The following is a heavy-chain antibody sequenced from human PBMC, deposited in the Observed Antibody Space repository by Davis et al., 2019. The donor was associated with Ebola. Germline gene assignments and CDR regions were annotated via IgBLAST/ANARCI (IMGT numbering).Heavy chain of an antibody. J-gene: IGHJ4*02. CDR3: ARDWLEPYYFEY. CDR2: INPNSGDT. CDR1: GYTFTGHY. D-gene: IGHD1-1*01. Sequence: ASVKVSCKASGYTFTGHYMHWVRQAPGQGLEWMGWINPNSGDTDYAQKFQGRVTMTRDMSISTAYLELSRLRSDDTAVYYCARDWLEPYYFEYWGQGTLVTVSS. V-gene: IGHV1-2*02.